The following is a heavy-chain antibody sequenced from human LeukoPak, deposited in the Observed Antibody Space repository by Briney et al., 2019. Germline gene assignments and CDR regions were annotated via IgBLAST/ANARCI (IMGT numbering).Heavy chain of an antibody. Sequence: SETLSLTCTVSGGSISSYYWSWIRQPAGKGLGWIGRIYTSGSTNYNPSLKSRVTMSVDTSKNQFSLKLSSVTAADTAVYYCAREGWLSYYYYYMDVWGKGTTVTISS. V-gene: IGHV4-4*07. J-gene: IGHJ6*03. CDR2: IYTSGST. CDR1: GGSISSYY. CDR3: AREGWLSYYYYYMDV. D-gene: IGHD5-12*01.